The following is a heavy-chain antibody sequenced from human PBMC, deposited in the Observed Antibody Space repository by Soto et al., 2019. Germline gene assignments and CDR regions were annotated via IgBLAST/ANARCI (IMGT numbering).Heavy chain of an antibody. V-gene: IGHV1-18*04. CDR1: GYTFTNYG. CDR2: IGVYNGKT. Sequence: QEQLVQSGGEVKKPGASVRVSCKASGYTFTNYGITWVRQAPGQGLEWMGWIGVYNGKTNYARKLQGRVIMTADTSASTAYMELRSLRSDDTAVYYCSRARYCTSPSGYNHYYYGMDIWGQGTTVSVS. D-gene: IGHD2-2*02. J-gene: IGHJ6*02. CDR3: SRARYCTSPSGYNHYYYGMDI.